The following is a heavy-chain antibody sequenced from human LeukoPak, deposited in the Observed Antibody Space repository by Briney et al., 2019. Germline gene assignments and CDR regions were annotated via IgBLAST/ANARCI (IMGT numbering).Heavy chain of an antibody. CDR2: IKEDGSET. CDR3: ARETPRRGETRDGYR. V-gene: IGHV3-7*01. Sequence: GSLRLSCAASGFIFKKYWMNWVRQVPGKGLECLANIKEDGSETYYADSVKGRFTISRDNPKNLLFLQINSLRVEDTAVYYCARETPRRGETRDGYRWGQGTVVTVSS. J-gene: IGHJ4*02. CDR1: GFIFKKYW. D-gene: IGHD5-24*01.